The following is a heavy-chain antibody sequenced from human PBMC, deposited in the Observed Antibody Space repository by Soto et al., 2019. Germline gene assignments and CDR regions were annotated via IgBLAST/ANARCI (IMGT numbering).Heavy chain of an antibody. CDR1: GISLTTSGEG. D-gene: IGHD3-16*01. CDR2: VYGDGDK. Sequence: QIALKESGPTLVKPTQTLTLTCTFSGISLTTSGEGVGWVRQPPGKGLESVALVYGDGDKRYLTSLKSRLTSTKETSKNQLVLTMTNMDPVDKGTYFCAHNIGGNYVYGFDFWGQGTKVTVSS. V-gene: IGHV2-5*02. J-gene: IGHJ3*01. CDR3: AHNIGGNYVYGFDF.